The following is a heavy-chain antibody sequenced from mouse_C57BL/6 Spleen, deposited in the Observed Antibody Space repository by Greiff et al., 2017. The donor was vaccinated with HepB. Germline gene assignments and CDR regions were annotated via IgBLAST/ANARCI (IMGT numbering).Heavy chain of an antibody. CDR3: ARLPELSPLFDY. V-gene: IGHV1-80*01. Sequence: QVQLKQSGAELVKPGASVKISCKASGYAFSSYWMNWVKQRPGKGLEWIGQIYPGDGDTNYNGKFKGKATLTADKSSSTAYMQLSSLTSEDSAVYFCARLPELSPLFDYWGQGTTLTVSS. CDR2: IYPGDGDT. D-gene: IGHD3-3*01. J-gene: IGHJ2*01. CDR1: GYAFSSYW.